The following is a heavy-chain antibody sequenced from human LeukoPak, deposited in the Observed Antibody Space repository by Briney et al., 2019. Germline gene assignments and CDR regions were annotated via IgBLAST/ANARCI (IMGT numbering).Heavy chain of an antibody. CDR1: GFTVSTDC. V-gene: IGHV3-53*01. CDR2: IYNDGST. Sequence: GGPLRLSCAASGFTVSTDCMSWVRQAPGKGLQWVSIIYNDGSTYYADSVKGRFTISRDNSKNTLSLQMNGLRAEDTAIYYCARTSVALGVFDAFDIWGQGTMVTVSS. J-gene: IGHJ3*02. CDR3: ARTSVALGVFDAFDI. D-gene: IGHD3-10*01.